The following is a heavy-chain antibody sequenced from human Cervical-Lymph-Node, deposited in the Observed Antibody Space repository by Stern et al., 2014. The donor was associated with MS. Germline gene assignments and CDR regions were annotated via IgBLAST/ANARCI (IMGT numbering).Heavy chain of an antibody. CDR2: ISYDGSDK. J-gene: IGHJ4*02. D-gene: IGHD5-12*01. CDR3: ARGGAVATSDYYFDY. V-gene: IGHV3-30*01. CDR1: GFTFSYHA. Sequence: VQLVESGGGVVQPGRSLRLSCAASGFTFSYHAMHWVRQAPGKGLEWVAVISYDGSDKNEADSVKGRFTISRDNSRNTLYLQMNSLRVDDTAVYYCARGGAVATSDYYFDYWGQGILVTVSS.